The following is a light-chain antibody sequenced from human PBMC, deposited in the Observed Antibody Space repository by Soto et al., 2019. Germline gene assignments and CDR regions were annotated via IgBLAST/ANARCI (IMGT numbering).Light chain of an antibody. CDR3: QQYYSYPST. CDR2: AAS. V-gene: IGKV1-8*01. CDR1: QGISSY. J-gene: IGKJ1*01. Sequence: AIRMTQSPSSFSASTGDRVTITCRASQGISSYLAWYQQKPGKAPKLLIYAASTLPSGVPSRFSGSGSGTDFTLTISCLQSEDFATYYCQQYYSYPSTFGQGTKVDI.